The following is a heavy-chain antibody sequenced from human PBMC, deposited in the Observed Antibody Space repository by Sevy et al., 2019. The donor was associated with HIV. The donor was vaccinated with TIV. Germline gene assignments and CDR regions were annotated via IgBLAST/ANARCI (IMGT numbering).Heavy chain of an antibody. CDR3: AREVDTAMDYYYYYYMDV. V-gene: IGHV4-59*01. J-gene: IGHJ6*03. CDR2: IYYSGST. CDR1: GGSISSYY. Sequence: SETLSLTCTVSGGSISSYYWSWIRQPPGKGLEWIGYIYYSGSTNYNPSFKSRVTISVDTSKNQFSLKLSSVTAADTAVYYCAREVDTAMDYYYYYYMDVWGNGTTVTVSS. D-gene: IGHD5-18*01.